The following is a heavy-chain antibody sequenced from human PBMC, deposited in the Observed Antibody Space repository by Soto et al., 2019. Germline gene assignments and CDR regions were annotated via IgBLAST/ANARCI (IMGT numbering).Heavy chain of an antibody. V-gene: IGHV1-18*04. CDR2: ISAYNGNT. CDR1: GYTFTSYG. J-gene: IGHJ4*02. D-gene: IGHD3-22*01. Sequence: ASVKVSCKASGYTFTSYGISWVRQAPGQGLEWMGWISAYNGNTNYAQKLQGRVTVTTDTSTSTAYMELRSLRSDDTAVYYCARGDNYYDSSGYVDYWGQGTLVTVSS. CDR3: ARGDNYYDSSGYVDY.